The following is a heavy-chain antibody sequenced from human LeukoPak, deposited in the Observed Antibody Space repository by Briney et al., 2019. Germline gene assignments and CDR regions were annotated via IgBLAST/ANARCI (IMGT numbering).Heavy chain of an antibody. D-gene: IGHD2-2*01. Sequence: GGSLRLSCTVSGFTFSRCNMNWVRQAPGKGLEWVSFISTSSSYIYYADSVKGRFTISRDNSKNTLYLQMNSLRAEDTAVYYCAKGDWRGIVPAAISYWGQGTLVTVSS. J-gene: IGHJ4*02. CDR3: AKGDWRGIVPAAISY. CDR1: GFTFSRCN. V-gene: IGHV3-21*01. CDR2: ISTSSSYI.